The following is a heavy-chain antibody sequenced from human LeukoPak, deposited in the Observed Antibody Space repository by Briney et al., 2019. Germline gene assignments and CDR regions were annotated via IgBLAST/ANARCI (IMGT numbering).Heavy chain of an antibody. CDR1: GYTFTSYA. D-gene: IGHD6-6*01. CDR2: INTNTGNP. Sequence: ASVKVSCKASGYTFTSYAMNWVRQAPGQGLEWMGWINTNTGNPTYAQGFTGRFVSSLDTSVSTVYLQISSLKAEDTAVYYCASSEDIAARLDYWGQGTLVTVSS. J-gene: IGHJ4*02. V-gene: IGHV7-4-1*02. CDR3: ASSEDIAARLDY.